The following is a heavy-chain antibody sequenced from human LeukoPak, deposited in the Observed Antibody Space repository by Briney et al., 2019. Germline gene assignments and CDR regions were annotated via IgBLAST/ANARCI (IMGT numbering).Heavy chain of an antibody. D-gene: IGHD3-10*01. CDR3: ATEKGEGRSFFAYEGYNWFDP. CDR2: IYTTGST. J-gene: IGHJ5*02. CDR1: GGSISSGSYY. Sequence: NASETLSLTCTVSGGSISSGSYYWSWIRQPAGKGLEWIGRIYTTGSTNYNPSLKSRVTISVDTSKNQFSLKLSSVTAADTAVYYCATEKGEGRSFFAYEGYNWFDPWGQGTLVTVSS. V-gene: IGHV4-61*02.